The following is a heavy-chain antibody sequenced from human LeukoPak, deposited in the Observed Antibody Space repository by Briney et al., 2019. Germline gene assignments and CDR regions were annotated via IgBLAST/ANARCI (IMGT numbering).Heavy chain of an antibody. CDR1: GFSFTNYW. Sequence: GGSLRLSCAASGFSFTNYWMHWVRHAPGKGLVWVSAISGSGDNTYYADSVKGRFTISRDNSKNTLFLQMNSLRAEDTAVYYCAKGLRTSYYDTSGYYLCDYWGQGTLVTVSS. D-gene: IGHD3-22*01. CDR2: ISGSGDNT. CDR3: AKGLRTSYYDTSGYYLCDY. J-gene: IGHJ4*02. V-gene: IGHV3-23*01.